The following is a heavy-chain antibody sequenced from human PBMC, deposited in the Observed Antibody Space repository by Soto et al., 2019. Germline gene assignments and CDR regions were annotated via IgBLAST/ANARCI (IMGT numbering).Heavy chain of an antibody. J-gene: IGHJ4*02. CDR2: IYYSGST. CDR1: GGSISSGDYY. V-gene: IGHV4-30-4*01. CDR3: ARGSSGYYLYYFDY. D-gene: IGHD3-22*01. Sequence: SATLSITCTVSGGSISSGDYYWSWIRQPPGKGLEWIGYIYYSGSTYYNPSLKSRVTISVDTSKNQFSLKLSSVTAADTAVYYCARGSSGYYLYYFDYWGQGTLVTVSS.